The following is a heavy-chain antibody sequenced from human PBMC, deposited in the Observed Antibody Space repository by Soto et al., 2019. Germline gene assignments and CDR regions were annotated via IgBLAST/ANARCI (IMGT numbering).Heavy chain of an antibody. Sequence: QVQLVQSGAEVKKPGSSGKVSCKASGGTLSSYAISWVRQAPGQGLELMGGIIPIFGTANYAQKFQGRVTITAYESTIPSYMELRSLRSEDTAVYYCAREIKSYYDSSSYYGDFDYWGQGTLVTVAS. D-gene: IGHD3-22*01. CDR3: AREIKSYYDSSSYYGDFDY. CDR1: GGTLSSYA. J-gene: IGHJ4*02. V-gene: IGHV1-69*01. CDR2: IIPIFGTA.